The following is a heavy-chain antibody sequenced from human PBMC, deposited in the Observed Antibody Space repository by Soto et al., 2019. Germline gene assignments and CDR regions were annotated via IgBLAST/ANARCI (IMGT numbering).Heavy chain of an antibody. Sequence: QVQLVQSGAEVKKPGSSVKVSCKASGGTFSSYAISWVRQAPGQGLEWMGGIIPIFGTANYAQKFQGRVTITANESTSTAYMEMSSLRSEHTAVYYWASSVAKYYYYGIDVWGPVTTVTVSS. CDR2: IIPIFGTA. V-gene: IGHV1-69*12. CDR1: GGTFSSYA. D-gene: IGHD5-12*01. CDR3: ASSVAKYYYYGIDV. J-gene: IGHJ6*02.